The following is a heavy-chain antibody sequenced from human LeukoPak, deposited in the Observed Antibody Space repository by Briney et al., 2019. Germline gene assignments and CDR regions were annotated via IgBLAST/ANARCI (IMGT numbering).Heavy chain of an antibody. V-gene: IGHV3-33*01. CDR1: GFTFSSYG. D-gene: IGHD2-2*01. Sequence: GRSLRLSCAASGFTFSSYGMHWVRQAPGKGLEWVAVIWYDGSNKYYADSVKGRFTISRDSTKNTLYLQMNSLRAEDTAVYYCAREVRALFDVWGQGTMVTVSS. CDR2: IWYDGSNK. CDR3: AREVRALFDV. J-gene: IGHJ3*01.